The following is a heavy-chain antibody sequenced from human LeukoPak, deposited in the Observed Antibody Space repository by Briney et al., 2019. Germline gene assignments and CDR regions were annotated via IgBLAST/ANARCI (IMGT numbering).Heavy chain of an antibody. CDR2: IIPIFGTA. CDR3: ARSPQFLEWLSPFDY. Sequence: ASVKVSCKASGGTFSSYAISWVRQAPGQGLEWMGGIIPIFGTANYAQKFQGRVTITADESTSTAYMELSSLRSEDTAVYYCARSPQFLEWLSPFDYWGQGTLVTVSS. CDR1: GGTFSSYA. D-gene: IGHD3-3*01. J-gene: IGHJ4*02. V-gene: IGHV1-69*01.